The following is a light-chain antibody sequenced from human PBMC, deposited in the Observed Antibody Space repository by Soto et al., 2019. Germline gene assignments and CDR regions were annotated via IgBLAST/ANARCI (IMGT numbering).Light chain of an antibody. CDR2: DVS. Sequence: QSVLTQPASVSGSPGQSITISCTGTSSDVGAYNHVSWFQHHPGKAPKLMIYDVSNRPSGVSNRFSGSKSGNTASLTISGLQAEYEADSYCLSYTNSTTHVFGTGTKVT. CDR1: SSDVGAYNH. V-gene: IGLV2-14*03. CDR3: LSYTNSTTHV. J-gene: IGLJ1*01.